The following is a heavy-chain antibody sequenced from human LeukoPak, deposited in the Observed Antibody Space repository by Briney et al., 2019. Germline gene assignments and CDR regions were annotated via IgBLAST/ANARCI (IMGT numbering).Heavy chain of an antibody. CDR3: ARGSSAGASLRHDY. V-gene: IGHV3-7*01. CDR1: GFTFSSYW. D-gene: IGHD1-26*01. Sequence: GGSLRLSCAASGFTFSSYWMSWVRQAPGKGLEWVANIKQDGSEEDFVDSVKGRFTISRDNAKKSLYLQMNSLRAEDTAVYYCARGSSAGASLRHDYWGQGTLVTVSS. J-gene: IGHJ4*02. CDR2: IKQDGSEE.